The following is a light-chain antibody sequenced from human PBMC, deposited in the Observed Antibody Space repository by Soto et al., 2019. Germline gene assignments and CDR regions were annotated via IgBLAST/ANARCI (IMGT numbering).Light chain of an antibody. CDR1: QGISNY. J-gene: IGKJ1*01. Sequence: DIQMTQSPSSLSASVGDRATITCRTSQGISNYLAWYQQKPGKVPKLLIYGASTLQPGVPSRFSGSGSGADFTLTISSLQPEDVATYYCQKYDGAPRTFGQGTKVDIK. V-gene: IGKV1-27*01. CDR2: GAS. CDR3: QKYDGAPRT.